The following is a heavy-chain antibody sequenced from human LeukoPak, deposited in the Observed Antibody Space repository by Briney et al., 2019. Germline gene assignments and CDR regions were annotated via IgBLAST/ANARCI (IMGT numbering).Heavy chain of an antibody. Sequence: PSETLSLTCAVYGGSFSGYYWSWIRQPPGKGLEWIGEINHSGSTNYNPSLKSRVTISVDTSKNQFSLKLSSVTAADTAVYYCARRPYYHKALDYWGQGTLVTVSS. D-gene: IGHD3-10*01. CDR1: GGSFSGYY. CDR3: ARRPYYHKALDY. CDR2: INHSGST. J-gene: IGHJ4*02. V-gene: IGHV4-34*01.